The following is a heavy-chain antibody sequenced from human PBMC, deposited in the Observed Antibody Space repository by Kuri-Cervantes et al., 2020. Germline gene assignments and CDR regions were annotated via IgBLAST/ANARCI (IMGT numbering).Heavy chain of an antibody. CDR1: GFTFSSSW. J-gene: IGHJ5*02. Sequence: GESLKISCAASGFTFSSSWMHWVCQAPEKGLEWVAFIRYDGSNKYYADSVKGRFTISRDNSKNTLYLQMNSLRAEDTAVYYCARETPEGCSSTSCYTAWFDPWGQGTLVTVSS. CDR2: IRYDGSNK. V-gene: IGHV3-30*02. D-gene: IGHD2-2*01. CDR3: ARETPEGCSSTSCYTAWFDP.